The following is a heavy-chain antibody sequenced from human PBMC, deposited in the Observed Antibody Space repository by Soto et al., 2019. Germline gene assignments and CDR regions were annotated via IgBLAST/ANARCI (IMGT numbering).Heavy chain of an antibody. CDR1: GFTFSSYA. CDR2: ISYDGSNK. D-gene: IGHD5-12*01. V-gene: IGHV3-30-3*01. J-gene: IGHJ6*02. Sequence: VQLVESGGGVVQPGRSLRLSCAASGFTFSSYAMHWVRQAPGKGLEWVAVISYDGSNKYYADSVKGRFTISRDNSKNARYLQMNSLRAEDTAVYYCARTESGYETMDVWGLGTTVTVSS. CDR3: ARTESGYETMDV.